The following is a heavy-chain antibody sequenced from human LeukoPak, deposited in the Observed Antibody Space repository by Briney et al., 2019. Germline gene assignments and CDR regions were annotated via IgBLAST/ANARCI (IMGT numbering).Heavy chain of an antibody. D-gene: IGHD2-15*01. CDR1: GGSISSSSYY. J-gene: IGHJ5*02. CDR3: AGPHGYCSGGSCYPLAENWFDP. CDR2: IYYSGST. Sequence: SETLSLTCTVSGGSISSSSYYWGWIRQPPGKGLEWIGSIYYSGSTYYNPSLKSRVTISVDTSKIQFSLKLSSVTAADTAVYYCAGPHGYCSGGSCYPLAENWFDPWGQGTLVTVSS. V-gene: IGHV4-39*07.